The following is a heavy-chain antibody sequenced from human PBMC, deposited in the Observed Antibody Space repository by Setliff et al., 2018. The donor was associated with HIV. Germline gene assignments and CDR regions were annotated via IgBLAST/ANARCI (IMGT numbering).Heavy chain of an antibody. CDR3: ARRHYSSSFYEPDNWFDP. J-gene: IGHJ5*02. CDR2: IYPDDSDT. Sequence: GESLKISCKGSGYMFTKYWIGWVRQMPGKGLEWMGIIYPDDSDTRYSPSFQGQVTISADKSISTAYLQWSSLKASDTAMYYCARRHYSSSFYEPDNWFDPWGQGTLVTVSS. CDR1: GYMFTKYW. V-gene: IGHV5-51*01. D-gene: IGHD6-13*01.